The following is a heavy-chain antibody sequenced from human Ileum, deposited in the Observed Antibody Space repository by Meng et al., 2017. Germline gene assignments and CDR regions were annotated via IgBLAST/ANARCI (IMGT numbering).Heavy chain of an antibody. V-gene: IGHV3-20*04. CDR2: IKWNGGSP. J-gene: IGHJ3*02. D-gene: IGHD3-10*01. CDR1: GFTFDEYG. CDR3: ARSSKTVRGADDAFDI. Sequence: GESLKISCAASGFTFDEYGMTLVRQAPGKGLEWVSYIKWNGGSPTYADSVKGRFTMSRHSAKNSLYLQMNSLRAEDTAMYYCARSSKTVRGADDAFDIWGQGTLVTVSS.